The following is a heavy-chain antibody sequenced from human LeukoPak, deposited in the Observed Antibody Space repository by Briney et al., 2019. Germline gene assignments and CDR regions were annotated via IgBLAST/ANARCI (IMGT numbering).Heavy chain of an antibody. Sequence: GGSLRLSCAASGFTVNNYAMSGVRQAPGKGLEWVSGISGSGGSTYYADSVKGRFTISRDNSKNTLYLQMNSLRAEDTAVYYCAKDPVFSGSYRLFDYWGQGTLVTVSS. CDR3: AKDPVFSGSYRLFDY. CDR1: GFTVNNYA. V-gene: IGHV3-23*01. CDR2: ISGSGGST. J-gene: IGHJ4*02. D-gene: IGHD1-26*01.